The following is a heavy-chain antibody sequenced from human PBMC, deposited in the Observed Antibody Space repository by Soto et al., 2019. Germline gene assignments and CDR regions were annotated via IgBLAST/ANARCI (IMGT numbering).Heavy chain of an antibody. D-gene: IGHD6-13*01. J-gene: IGHJ4*02. CDR2: IRFDGSNE. CDR1: GGIFHGYG. V-gene: IGHV3-33*01. Sequence: GGSLRLSCAVPGGIFHGYGMHWVRQAPGKGLEWVAIIRFDGSNEEYADSVKGRFTISRDNSKNTLYLQMNTLGAEDTAVYYCASYGYSSSWYSSFDYWGQGTLVTVSS. CDR3: ASYGYSSSWYSSFDY.